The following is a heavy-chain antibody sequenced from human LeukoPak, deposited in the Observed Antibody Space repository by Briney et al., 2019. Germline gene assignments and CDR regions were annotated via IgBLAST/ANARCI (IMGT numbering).Heavy chain of an antibody. J-gene: IGHJ5*02. Sequence: PSETLSLTCTVSGGSISSSSYYWGWIRQPPGTGLEWIGSIYYSGSTYYNPSLKSRVTISVDTSKNQFSLKLSSVTAADTAVYYCARGKGTEIYRYSSSWFPHSWFDPWGQGTLVTVSS. CDR2: IYYSGST. CDR3: ARGKGTEIYRYSSSWFPHSWFDP. D-gene: IGHD6-13*01. CDR1: GGSISSSSYY. V-gene: IGHV4-39*01.